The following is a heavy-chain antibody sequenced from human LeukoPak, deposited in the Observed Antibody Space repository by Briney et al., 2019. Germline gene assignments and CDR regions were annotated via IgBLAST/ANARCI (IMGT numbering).Heavy chain of an antibody. D-gene: IGHD5-18*01. CDR2: ISGSGVST. J-gene: IGHJ4*02. CDR1: GITFNSYA. V-gene: IGHV3-23*01. Sequence: GGSLRLSCAASGITFNSYAMNWVRQAPGKGLEWVSGISGSGVSTNYADSVKGRFTISRDNSKNTLYLQMNSLRAEDTAVYYCAKGQLGYSYGYFDYWGQGTLVTVSS. CDR3: AKGQLGYSYGYFDY.